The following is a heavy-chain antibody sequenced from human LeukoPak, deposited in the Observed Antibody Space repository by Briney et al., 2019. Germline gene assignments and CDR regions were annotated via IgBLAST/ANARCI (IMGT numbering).Heavy chain of an antibody. V-gene: IGHV3-64*01. Sequence: RRSLRLSCAPSGFTFTDYTMHWVRHAPGKGLEYVAGISADGADTSHANSVKGRFTISTVNSKNTLYLQMGSVRHEDMAVYYCVREGWQLLVDFCGWGQGTPVTVSS. D-gene: IGHD2-15*01. J-gene: IGHJ4*02. CDR2: ISADGADT. CDR3: VREGWQLLVDFCG. CDR1: GFTFTDYT.